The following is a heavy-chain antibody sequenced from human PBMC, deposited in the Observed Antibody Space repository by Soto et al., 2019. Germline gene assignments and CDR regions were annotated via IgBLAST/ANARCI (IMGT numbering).Heavy chain of an antibody. CDR2: IYSGGST. Sequence: QSGGSLRLSCAASGFTVSSNYMSWVRQAPGKGLEWVSVIYSGGSTYYADSVKGRFTISRDNSKNTLYLQMNSLRAEDTAVYYCARDSPTYSSRSSTYGMDVWGQGTTVTVSS. CDR1: GFTVSSNY. CDR3: ARDSPTYSSRSSTYGMDV. D-gene: IGHD6-13*01. J-gene: IGHJ6*02. V-gene: IGHV3-53*01.